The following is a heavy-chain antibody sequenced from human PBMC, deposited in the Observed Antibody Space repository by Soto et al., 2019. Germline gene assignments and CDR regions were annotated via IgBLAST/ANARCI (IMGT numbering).Heavy chain of an antibody. CDR1: GFTVSSTNY. J-gene: IGHJ4*02. CDR2: IYPGDTT. D-gene: IGHD5-12*01. CDR3: HGYGY. Sequence: EVQLVESGGGLIQPGGSLRLSYVVSGFTVSSTNYMSWVRQAPGKGLEWVSVIYPGDTTFYADSVKGRFTISRDNSKNTLYLQMKSLRAEDTAVYHCHGYGYWGQGTLVTVSS. V-gene: IGHV3-53*01.